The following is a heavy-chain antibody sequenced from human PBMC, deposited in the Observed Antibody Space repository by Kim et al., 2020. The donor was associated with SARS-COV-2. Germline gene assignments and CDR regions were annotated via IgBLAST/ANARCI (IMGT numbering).Heavy chain of an antibody. Sequence: SETLSLTCTVSGGSLSSGSYYWSWIRQPPGKGLEWIGYICYSGTTKYNPSLKSRVTISVDTSKNQFSLKLSSVTAADTAVYYCARGALYYFDTTGTFWDNWGQGTLVTVSS. V-gene: IGHV4-61*01. CDR2: ICYSGTT. J-gene: IGHJ4*02. D-gene: IGHD3-22*01. CDR3: ARGALYYFDTTGTFWDN. CDR1: GGSLSSGSYY.